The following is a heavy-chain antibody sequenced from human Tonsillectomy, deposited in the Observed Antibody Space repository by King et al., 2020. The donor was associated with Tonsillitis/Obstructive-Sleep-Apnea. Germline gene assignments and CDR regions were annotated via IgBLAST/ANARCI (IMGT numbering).Heavy chain of an antibody. CDR2: IYYSGGT. Sequence: VQLQESGPGLVKPSETLSLTCTGSGGSIGSYYWSWIRQPPGKGLECIGYIYYSGGTNYNPSLKSRVTISVDTSKNQFSLKLTSVTAADTAVYYCAREGAVMIAFDIWGQGTMVTVSS. D-gene: IGHD2-8*01. CDR3: AREGAVMIAFDI. J-gene: IGHJ3*02. V-gene: IGHV4-59*01. CDR1: GGSIGSYY.